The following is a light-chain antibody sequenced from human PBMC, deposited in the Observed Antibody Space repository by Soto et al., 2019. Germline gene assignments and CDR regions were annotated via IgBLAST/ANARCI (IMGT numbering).Light chain of an antibody. V-gene: IGLV2-11*01. Sequence: QSALTQPRSVSGSPGQSVTISCTGTSIDVGRYNYVSWYQHHPGKAPKLMIYDVSTRPSGVPDRFSGSKSGTTASLTISGLQAEDEAAYYCCSYAGSPYVFGTGTKVTVL. CDR1: SIDVGRYNY. CDR2: DVS. J-gene: IGLJ1*01. CDR3: CSYAGSPYV.